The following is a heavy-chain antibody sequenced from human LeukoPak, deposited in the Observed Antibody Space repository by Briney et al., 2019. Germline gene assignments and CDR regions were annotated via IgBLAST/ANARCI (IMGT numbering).Heavy chain of an antibody. D-gene: IGHD3-22*01. CDR3: AKVQEDYYDSSGYYYVSPRDFDY. V-gene: IGHV3-23*01. CDR2: ISGSGGST. CDR1: GFSFSSYA. Sequence: GGSLRLSCAASGFSFSSYAMSWVRQAPGKGLEWVSAISGSGGSTYYADSVKGRFTISRDNSKNTLYLQMNSLRAEDTAVYYCAKVQEDYYDSSGYYYVSPRDFDYWGQGTLVTVSS. J-gene: IGHJ4*02.